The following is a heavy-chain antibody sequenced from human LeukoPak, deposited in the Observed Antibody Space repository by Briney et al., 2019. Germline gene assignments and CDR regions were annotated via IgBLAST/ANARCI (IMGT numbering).Heavy chain of an antibody. D-gene: IGHD6-19*01. CDR2: IYYSGST. CDR3: ARGGTRIAVPVGAFDI. CDR1: GGPISSYY. Sequence: SETLSLTCTVSGGPISSYYWSWIRQPPGKGLEWIGYIYYSGSTNYNPSLKSRVTISVDTSKNQFSLKLSSVTAADTAVYYCARGGTRIAVPVGAFDIWGQGTMVTVSS. V-gene: IGHV4-59*08. J-gene: IGHJ3*02.